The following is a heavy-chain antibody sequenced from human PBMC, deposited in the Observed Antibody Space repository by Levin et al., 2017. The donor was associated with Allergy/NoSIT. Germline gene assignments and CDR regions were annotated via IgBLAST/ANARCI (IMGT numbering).Heavy chain of an antibody. CDR2: IRNKAHGGTT. V-gene: IGHV3-49*04. D-gene: IGHD3-16*02. CDR1: GFTFGDYA. J-gene: IGHJ4*02. CDR3: ARGDPPNYDYNWGSYRDGYFDY. Sequence: GGSLRLSCTGSGFTFGDYAMSWVRQAPGKGLEWVGFIRNKAHGGTTEYAASVKGRLTISRDDSKSIAYLQMNSLKTEDTALYFCARGDPPNYDYNWGSYRDGYFDYWGQGTLVTVSS.